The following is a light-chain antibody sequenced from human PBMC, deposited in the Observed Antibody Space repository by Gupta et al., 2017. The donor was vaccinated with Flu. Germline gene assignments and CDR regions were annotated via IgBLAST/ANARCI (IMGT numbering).Light chain of an antibody. J-gene: IGKJ4*01. V-gene: IGKV3-11*01. CDR3: QLRSNWPRST. Sequence: IVLTQSPATLSLSPGERATLPCSASQRVSSYLAWYQQKPGQAPRLLIYDASNRDTGIPARFSGSGYGTDVTLTISSREPEDFAGYYCQLRSNWPRSTFGAGTKVEIK. CDR2: DAS. CDR1: QRVSSY.